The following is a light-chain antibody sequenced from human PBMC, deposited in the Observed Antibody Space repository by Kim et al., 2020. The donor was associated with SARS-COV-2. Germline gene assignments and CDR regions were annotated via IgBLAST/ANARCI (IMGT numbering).Light chain of an antibody. Sequence: LFPGERVTLACRASQSVSKCLAWYQQKPGQAPRLLIYDASSRAPGIPARFSGTVSGTDFTLTISTLEPEDFAVYYCQQHNSWPLTFGGGTKVDIK. J-gene: IGKJ4*01. CDR2: DAS. CDR1: QSVSKC. CDR3: QQHNSWPLT. V-gene: IGKV3-11*01.